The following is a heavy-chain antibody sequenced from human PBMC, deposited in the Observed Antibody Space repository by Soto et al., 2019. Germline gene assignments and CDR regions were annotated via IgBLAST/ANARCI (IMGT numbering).Heavy chain of an antibody. V-gene: IGHV3-23*01. J-gene: IGHJ4*02. CDR1: GFSFSKYD. Sequence: DVQLLESGGGLVQPGGSLRLSCAASGFSFSKYDMSWVRQAPGKGLEWVSVISTSGGRTYYADSVKGRFTISRDNSKDTLYLQMNSLRAEDTAVYYCAKEGWLDYWGQGTLVTVSS. CDR2: ISTSGGRT. D-gene: IGHD6-19*01. CDR3: AKEGWLDY.